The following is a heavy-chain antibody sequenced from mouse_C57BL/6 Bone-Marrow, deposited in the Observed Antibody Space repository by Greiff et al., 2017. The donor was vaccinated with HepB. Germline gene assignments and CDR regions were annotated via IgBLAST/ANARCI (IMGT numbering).Heavy chain of an antibody. CDR2: ISNGGGST. CDR3: ARGGYYGLFAY. J-gene: IGHJ3*01. D-gene: IGHD1-1*02. Sequence: EVKLMESGGGLVQPGGSLKLSCAASGFTFSDYYMYWVRQTPEKRLEWVAYISNGGGSTYYPDTVKGRFTISRDNAKNTLYLQMSRLKSEDTAMYYCARGGYYGLFAYWGQGTLVTVSA. V-gene: IGHV5-12*01. CDR1: GFTFSDYY.